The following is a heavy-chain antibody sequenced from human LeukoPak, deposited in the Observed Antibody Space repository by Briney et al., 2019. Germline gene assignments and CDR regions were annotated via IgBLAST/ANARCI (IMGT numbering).Heavy chain of an antibody. CDR1: GYTFTNYG. CDR3: AKAKRYSGSLYYFDY. CDR2: ISAYDGNT. D-gene: IGHD1-26*01. J-gene: IGHJ4*02. Sequence: ASVKVSCKASGYTFTNYGISWVRQAPGQGLEWMGGISAYDGNTNYAQKLQGRVTMTTDTSTSTAYMELRSLRSDDTAVYYCAKAKRYSGSLYYFDYWGQGTLVTVSS. V-gene: IGHV1-18*01.